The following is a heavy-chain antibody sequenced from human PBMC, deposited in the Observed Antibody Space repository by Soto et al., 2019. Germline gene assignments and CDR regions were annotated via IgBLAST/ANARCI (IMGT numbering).Heavy chain of an antibody. CDR3: ARGPGTMAKIDY. Sequence: TLSLTCTVSVGSISSVGYYWSWIRQHPGKGLEWIGYIYYSGSTYYNPSLKSRVTISVDTSKNQFSLKLSSVTAADTAVYYCARGPGTMAKIDYWGQGTLVTVSS. CDR2: IYYSGST. CDR1: VGSISSVGYY. J-gene: IGHJ4*02. V-gene: IGHV4-31*03. D-gene: IGHD3-10*01.